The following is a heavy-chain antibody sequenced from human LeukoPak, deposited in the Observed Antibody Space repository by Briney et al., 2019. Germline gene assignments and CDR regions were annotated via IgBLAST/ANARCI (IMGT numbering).Heavy chain of an antibody. CDR1: GFTFSNYE. Sequence: GGSLRLSCAASGFTFSNYEMNWVRQAPGKRLEWVSYISSSGSTIYYADSVKGRFTISRDNAKNSLYLQMNSLRAEDTAVYYCASPYYYDSSGSQRAFDIWGQGTMVTVSS. CDR2: ISSSGSTI. CDR3: ASPYYYDSSGSQRAFDI. J-gene: IGHJ3*02. V-gene: IGHV3-48*03. D-gene: IGHD3-22*01.